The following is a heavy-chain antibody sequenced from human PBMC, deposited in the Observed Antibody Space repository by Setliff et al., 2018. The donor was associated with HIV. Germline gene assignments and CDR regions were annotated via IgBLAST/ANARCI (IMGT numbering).Heavy chain of an antibody. J-gene: IGHJ4*02. D-gene: IGHD2-15*01. CDR3: AKDFLGYCSGSSCYPFDY. Sequence: SGGSLRLSCAASGFAFRNYIFHWVRQAPGKGLEWVAIISSDGSDKNYADSVKGRFTISRDNAKNSLYLQMNSLRAEDTAVYYCAKDFLGYCSGSSCYPFDYWGQGTLVTVSS. CDR2: ISSDGSDK. V-gene: IGHV3-30*01. CDR1: GFAFRNYI.